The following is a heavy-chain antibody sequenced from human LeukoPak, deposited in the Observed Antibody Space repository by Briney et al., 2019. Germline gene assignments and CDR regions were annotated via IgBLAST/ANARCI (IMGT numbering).Heavy chain of an antibody. D-gene: IGHD7-27*01. CDR3: AKDGGLWVSAHWGDS. CDR2: ISNDGSRK. CDR1: GFTFSGHG. Sequence: GGSLRLSCAPSGFTFSGHGMHWVRQAPGKGLEWVAIISNDGSRKYYAHSVEGRFTISRDNSKNTLFLQMNSLRAEDTAVYYCAKDGGLWVSAHWGDSWGRGTLVTVSS. V-gene: IGHV3-30*18. J-gene: IGHJ4*02.